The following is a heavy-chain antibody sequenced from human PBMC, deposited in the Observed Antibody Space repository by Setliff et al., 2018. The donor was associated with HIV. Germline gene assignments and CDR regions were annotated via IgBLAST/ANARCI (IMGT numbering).Heavy chain of an antibody. V-gene: IGHV1-2*02. CDR2: INPNSGGT. D-gene: IGHD3-10*01. CDR3: ANFRGRITIQNAAYDI. J-gene: IGHJ3*02. Sequence: GASVKVSCKASGYTFTGYYMHWVRQAPGQGLEWMGWINPNSGGTNYAQKFQGRVTVTADESTSTAYMELSSLRSEDTAVYYCANFRGRITIQNAAYDIWGQGTMVTVSS. CDR1: GYTFTGYY.